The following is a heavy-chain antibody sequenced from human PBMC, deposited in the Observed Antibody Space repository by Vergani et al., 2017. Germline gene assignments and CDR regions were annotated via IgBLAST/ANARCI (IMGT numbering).Heavy chain of an antibody. D-gene: IGHD6-13*01. CDR1: GFTVSSNY. V-gene: IGHV3-66*01. J-gene: IGHJ5*02. CDR3: ARDGDSSSWISFDP. Sequence: EVQLVESVGGLVQPGGSLRLSCAASGFTVSSNYMSWVRQAPGKGLEWVSVIYSGGSTYYADSVKGRFTISRDNSKNTLYLQMNSLRAEDTAVYYCARDGDSSSWISFDPWGQGTLVTVSS. CDR2: IYSGGST.